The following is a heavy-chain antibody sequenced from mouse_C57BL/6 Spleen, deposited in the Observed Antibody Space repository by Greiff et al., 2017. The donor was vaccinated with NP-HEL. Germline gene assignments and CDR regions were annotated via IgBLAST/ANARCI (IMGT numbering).Heavy chain of an antibody. D-gene: IGHD1-1*01. V-gene: IGHV2-3*01. CDR3: AKEGGNGGYYAMDY. J-gene: IGHJ4*01. CDR2: IWGDGGT. CDR1: GFSLTSYG. Sequence: QVQLKESGPGLVAPSPSLSITCTVSGFSLTSYGVSWVRQTPGKGLEWLGVIWGDGGTNYHSALITRLSISNEKSKSQVFLKLNSLQAEDTAAYYCAKEGGNGGYYAMDYWGQGTSVTVS.